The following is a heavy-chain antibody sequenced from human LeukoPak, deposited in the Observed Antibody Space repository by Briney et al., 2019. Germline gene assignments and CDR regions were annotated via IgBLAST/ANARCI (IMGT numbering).Heavy chain of an antibody. CDR2: IAYDGSRA. CDR3: TRYNNDHYYY. J-gene: IGHJ4*02. D-gene: IGHD1-14*01. CDR1: GFTFGGYG. Sequence: PGRSLRLSCAGSGFTFGGYGMHWFRQTPGKGLEWVAVIAYDGSRASYADSVKGRFTISRDNSKNTMSVQMDDLRAEDTAVYYCTRYNNDHYYYWGQGTLVTVSS. V-gene: IGHV3-33*01.